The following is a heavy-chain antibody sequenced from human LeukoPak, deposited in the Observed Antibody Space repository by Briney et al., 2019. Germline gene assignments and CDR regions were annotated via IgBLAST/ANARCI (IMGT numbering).Heavy chain of an antibody. CDR3: ARVMPTERPSSGLNYYFDY. J-gene: IGHJ4*02. V-gene: IGHV4-59*01. D-gene: IGHD5-12*01. CDR2: IYYSGST. Sequence: SETLSLTCTVSGGSISSYYWSWIRQPPGKGLEWIGYIYYSGSTNCIPSLKSRVTMSVDTSKTQFSLKLSPVTAADTAVYYCARVMPTERPSSGLNYYFDYWGQGTLVTVSS. CDR1: GGSISSYY.